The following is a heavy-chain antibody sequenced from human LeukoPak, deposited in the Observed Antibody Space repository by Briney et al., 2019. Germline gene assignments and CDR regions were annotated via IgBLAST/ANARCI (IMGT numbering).Heavy chain of an antibody. D-gene: IGHD1-7*01. J-gene: IGHJ4*02. V-gene: IGHV4-59*01. Sequence: SETLSLTCTVSGGSISSYYWSWIRQPPGKGLEWIGYIYYSGSTNHNPSLKSRVTISVDTSKNQFPLKLSSVTAADTAVYYCARWRQTYEGRDWNYVFDYWGQGTLVTVSS. CDR1: GGSISSYY. CDR3: ARWRQTYEGRDWNYVFDY. CDR2: IYYSGST.